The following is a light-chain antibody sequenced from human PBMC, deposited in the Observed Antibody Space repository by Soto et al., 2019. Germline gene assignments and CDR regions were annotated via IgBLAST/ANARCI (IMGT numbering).Light chain of an antibody. J-gene: IGLJ1*01. CDR3: CSYVSSKTYV. V-gene: IGLV2-14*01. CDR2: GVS. Sequence: QSVLTQPASVSGSPGQSITISCTGTTSDVSIYNYVSWYQQHPGKPPKLMIYGVSNRPSGVSNRFSGSKSDNTASLTISGLQAEDEADYYCCSYVSSKTYVFGTGTKVTVL. CDR1: TSDVSIYNY.